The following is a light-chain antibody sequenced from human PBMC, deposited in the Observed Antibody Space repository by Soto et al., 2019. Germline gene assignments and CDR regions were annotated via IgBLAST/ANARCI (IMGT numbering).Light chain of an antibody. CDR2: KDN. J-gene: IGLJ2*01. CDR3: AAWDDSLNGVV. V-gene: IGLV1-47*01. CDR1: RSNIGSNY. Sequence: QSVLTQPPSASGTPGQRVTISCSGTRSNIGSNYVYWYQQVPGTAPKLLIYKDNQRPSGVPDRFSGSTSGTSASLAISGLQSEDEADYYCAAWDDSLNGVVFGGGTKLTVL.